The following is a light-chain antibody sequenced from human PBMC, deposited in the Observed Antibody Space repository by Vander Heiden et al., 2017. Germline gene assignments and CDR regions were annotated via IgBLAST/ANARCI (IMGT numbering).Light chain of an antibody. V-gene: IGLV4-69*01. CDR2: LNSDGSH. Sequence: QLVLTQSPSASASLGASVNLTCTLSSGHSSYAIAWHQQQPEKGPRDLMKLNSDGSHSKGDRIPDRFSGSSSGAGRYLTISSLQSEDEADYYCQTWGTGIHEVFGGGTKLTVL. CDR1: SGHSSYA. CDR3: QTWGTGIHEV. J-gene: IGLJ2*01.